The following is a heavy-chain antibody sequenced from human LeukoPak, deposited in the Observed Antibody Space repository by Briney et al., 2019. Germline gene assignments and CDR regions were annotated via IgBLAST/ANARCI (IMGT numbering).Heavy chain of an antibody. CDR3: ARAPVLAAAVYFDY. CDR1: GGSISSYY. Sequence: PSETLSLTCTVSGGSISSYYWSWIRQPPGQGLEWIGYIYYSGSTNYNPSLKSRVTISVDTSKNQFSLKLSSVTAADTAVYYCARAPVLAAAVYFDYWGQGTLVTVSS. CDR2: IYYSGST. V-gene: IGHV4-59*01. J-gene: IGHJ4*02. D-gene: IGHD6-13*01.